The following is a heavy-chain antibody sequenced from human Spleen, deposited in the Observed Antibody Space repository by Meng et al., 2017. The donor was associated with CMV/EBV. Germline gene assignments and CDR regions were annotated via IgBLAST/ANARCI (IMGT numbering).Heavy chain of an antibody. D-gene: IGHD6-6*01. CDR3: AKSLGRTSSSSYFDY. J-gene: IGHJ4*02. CDR2: ISWNSGSI. V-gene: IGHV3-9*03. CDR1: GFTFDDYA. Sequence: GGSLRLSCAASGFTFDDYAVHWVRQAQGKGLEWVSGISWNSGSIGYADSVKGRFTISRDNAKNSLYLQMNSLRAEDMALYYCAKSLGRTSSSSYFDYWGQGTLVTVSS.